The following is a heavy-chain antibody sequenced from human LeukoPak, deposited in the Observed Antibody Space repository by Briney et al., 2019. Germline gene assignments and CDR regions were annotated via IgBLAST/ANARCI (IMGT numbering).Heavy chain of an antibody. CDR2: MKGDGSEK. CDR3: ARQVQYRSGYFPPDP. Sequence: GGSLRLSCAASGFSFSSYAMSWVRQAPGKGLEWVANMKGDGSEKHYVDSMKGRFTISRDNAKNSLHLQMNSLTAEDTAVYYCARQVQYRSGYFPPDPWGQGTLVIVSS. J-gene: IGHJ5*02. D-gene: IGHD6-19*01. V-gene: IGHV3-7*01. CDR1: GFSFSSYA.